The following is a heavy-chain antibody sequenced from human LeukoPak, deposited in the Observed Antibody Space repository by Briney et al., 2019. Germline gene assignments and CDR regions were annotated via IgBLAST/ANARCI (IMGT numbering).Heavy chain of an antibody. Sequence: PGGSLRLSCAASGFTLRSYEMNWVRQAPGKGLEWVSYISSSGSTIYSADSVKGRFTISRDNSKNTLYLQMNSLRAEDTAVYYCARDRGELLADYWGQGTLVTVSS. V-gene: IGHV3-48*03. J-gene: IGHJ4*02. CDR3: ARDRGELLADY. CDR1: GFTLRSYE. D-gene: IGHD1-26*01. CDR2: ISSSGSTI.